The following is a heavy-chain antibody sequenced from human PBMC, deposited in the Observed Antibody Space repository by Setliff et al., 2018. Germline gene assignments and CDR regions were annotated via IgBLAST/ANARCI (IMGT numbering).Heavy chain of an antibody. V-gene: IGHV1-3*04. J-gene: IGHJ4*02. D-gene: IGHD3-3*02. CDR2: IYTDNGNT. CDR3: AKENHFWGGYPNYFRLYYLDF. Sequence: GASVKVSCKASGYTFSANAIHWVRLAPGQRLECMGFIYTDNGNTKYSKNFQDRFTISRDNSKNTLYLQMNSLRPEDTAVYFCAKENHFWGGYPNYFRLYYLDFWGPGTLVTVSS. CDR1: GYTFSANA.